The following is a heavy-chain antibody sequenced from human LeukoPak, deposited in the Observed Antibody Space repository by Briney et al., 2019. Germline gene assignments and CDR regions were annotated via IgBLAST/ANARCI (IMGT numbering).Heavy chain of an antibody. CDR3: AKDLRGYSYGLDAFDI. CDR2: IKQDGSET. V-gene: IGHV3-7*03. J-gene: IGHJ3*02. Sequence: PGGSLRLSCAASRFTFSTYWMPWVRQAPGKGLEWVANIKQDGSETYCVDSVKGRFTISRDNAKNSLYLQMNSLRAEDTAVYYCAKDLRGYSYGLDAFDIWGQRTMVTVSS. D-gene: IGHD5-18*01. CDR1: RFTFSTYW.